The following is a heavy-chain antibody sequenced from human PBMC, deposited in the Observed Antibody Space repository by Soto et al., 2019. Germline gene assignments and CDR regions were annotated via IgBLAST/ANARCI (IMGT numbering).Heavy chain of an antibody. CDR1: GGSISSGGYY. CDR3: ARVVTTVKVFDY. D-gene: IGHD4-17*01. V-gene: IGHV4-31*03. CDR2: IYYSGST. J-gene: IGHJ4*02. Sequence: TLSLTCTVSGGSISSGGYYWSWIRQHPGKGLEWIGYIYYSGSTYYNPSLKSRVTISVDTSKNQFSLKLSSVTAADTAVYYCARVVTTVKVFDYWGQGTLVTVSS.